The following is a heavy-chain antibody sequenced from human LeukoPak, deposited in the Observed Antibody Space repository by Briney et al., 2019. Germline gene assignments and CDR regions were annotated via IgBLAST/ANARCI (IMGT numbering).Heavy chain of an antibody. Sequence: GGSLRLSCTASGFTFDNYWMTWVRQPPGKGLEWVANIKQDGGERYYVDSVRGRFTISRDNSKNSLYLQMNSLRAEDTAVYYCVRDGRPLDYWGQGTLVIVS. D-gene: IGHD3/OR15-3a*01. CDR1: GFTFDNYW. CDR3: VRDGRPLDY. CDR2: IKQDGGER. J-gene: IGHJ4*02. V-gene: IGHV3-7*01.